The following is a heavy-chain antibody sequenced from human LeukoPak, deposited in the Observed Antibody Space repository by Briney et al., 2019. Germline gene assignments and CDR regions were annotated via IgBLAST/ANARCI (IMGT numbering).Heavy chain of an antibody. D-gene: IGHD6-13*01. CDR1: GGTFSSYA. CDR3: ATVRIAADGDAFDI. CDR2: IIPIFGTA. J-gene: IGHJ3*02. Sequence: SVKVSCKASGGTFSSYAISWVRQAPGQGLEWMGRIIPIFGTANYAQKFQGRVTITTDESTSTAYMELSSLRSEDTAVYYCATVRIAADGDAFDIWGQGTMVTVSS. V-gene: IGHV1-69*05.